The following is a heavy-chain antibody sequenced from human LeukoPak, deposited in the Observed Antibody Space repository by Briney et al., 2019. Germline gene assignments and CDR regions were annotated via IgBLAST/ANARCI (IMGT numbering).Heavy chain of an antibody. D-gene: IGHD5-18*01. CDR3: AARPGGSGYSYIDY. Sequence: SVTVSCKASGGTFSIYAISWVRQAPGQGLEWMGRIIPILGIANYAQKFQGRVTITADKSTSTAYMELSSLRSEDTAVYYCAARPGGSGYSYIDYWGQGTLVTVSS. J-gene: IGHJ4*02. CDR2: IIPILGIA. CDR1: GGTFSIYA. V-gene: IGHV1-69*04.